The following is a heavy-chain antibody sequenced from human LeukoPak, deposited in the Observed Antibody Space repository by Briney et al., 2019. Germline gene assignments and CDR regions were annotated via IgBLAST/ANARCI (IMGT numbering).Heavy chain of an antibody. J-gene: IGHJ4*02. Sequence: PSETLSLTCTVSGGSISSSSYYWGWIRQPPGKGLEWIGSIYYSGSAYYNPSLKSRVTISVDTSKNQFSLKLSSVTAADTAVYYCVSYGSGSYYIDLPFDYWGQGTLVTVSS. CDR2: IYYSGSA. CDR1: GGSISSSSYY. CDR3: VSYGSGSYYIDLPFDY. D-gene: IGHD3-10*01. V-gene: IGHV4-39*01.